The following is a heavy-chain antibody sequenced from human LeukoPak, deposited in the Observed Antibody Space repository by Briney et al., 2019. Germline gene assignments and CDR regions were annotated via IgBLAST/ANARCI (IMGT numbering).Heavy chain of an antibody. CDR1: GYTFTSCD. CDR3: TRGSSGRRDN. CDR2: MNPNSGNT. V-gene: IGHV1-8*01. Sequence: ASVKVSCKASGYTFTSCDINWVRQATGQGVEWMGWMNPNSGNTGYGQRFQGRITLNRDISIGTAYMELSNLTSEDTAIYYCTRGSSGRRDNWGQGTLVTVSA. J-gene: IGHJ4*02. D-gene: IGHD6-19*01.